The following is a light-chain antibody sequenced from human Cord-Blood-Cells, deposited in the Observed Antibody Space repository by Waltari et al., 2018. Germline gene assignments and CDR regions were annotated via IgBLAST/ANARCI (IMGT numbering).Light chain of an antibody. Sequence: QSALTQPASVSGSPGQSITIFCTGTSSDVGSYNLVSWYQQHPGKAPKLMIYEGSKRPSGVSNRFSGAKSGNTASLTISGLQAEDEADYYCCSYAGSSTCVFGGGTKLTVL. CDR1: SSDVGSYNL. J-gene: IGLJ3*02. V-gene: IGLV2-23*01. CDR2: EGS. CDR3: CSYAGSSTCV.